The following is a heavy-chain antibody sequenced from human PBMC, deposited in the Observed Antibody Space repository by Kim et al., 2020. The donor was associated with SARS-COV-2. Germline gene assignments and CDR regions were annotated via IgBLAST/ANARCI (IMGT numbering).Heavy chain of an antibody. Sequence: GGSLRLSCAASGFTFSNAWMSWVRQAPGKGLEWVGRIKSKTDGGTTDYAAPVKGRFTISRDDSKNTLYLQMNSLKTEDTAVYYCTTRLASSYYYDSSGYYYGVYWGQGTLVTVSS. V-gene: IGHV3-15*01. CDR3: TTRLASSYYYDSSGYYYGVY. CDR2: IKSKTDGGTT. J-gene: IGHJ4*02. CDR1: GFTFSNAW. D-gene: IGHD3-22*01.